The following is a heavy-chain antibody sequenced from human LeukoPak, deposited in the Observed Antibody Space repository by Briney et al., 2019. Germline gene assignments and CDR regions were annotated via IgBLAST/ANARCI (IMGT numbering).Heavy chain of an antibody. CDR2: ISSGSSSR. D-gene: IGHD6-6*01. CDR1: GVTFSSYE. V-gene: IGHV3-48*03. J-gene: IGHJ4*02. Sequence: GGSLRLSCADSGVTFSSYEMNWVRQAPGKGLEWVSYISSGSSSRFYADSVKGRFTISRDNSKNSLYLQMNSLRVEDTAVYYCARGGIAARFAYWGQGTLVTVSS. CDR3: ARGGIAARFAY.